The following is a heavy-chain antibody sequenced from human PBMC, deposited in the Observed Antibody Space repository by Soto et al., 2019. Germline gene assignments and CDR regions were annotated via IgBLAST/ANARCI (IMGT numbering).Heavy chain of an antibody. Sequence: ASVKVSCKASGYTFTTYYMHWVRQAPGQGLKWMGMINPSGGSTSNEQKFQGRVTMTRNTSTSTVYMELSSLRSEVTAVYCCTRALSITMIVVVFYWGQ. CDR2: INPSGGST. D-gene: IGHD3-22*01. J-gene: IGHJ4*01. V-gene: IGHV1-46*01. CDR1: GYTFTTYY. CDR3: TRALSITMIVVVFY.